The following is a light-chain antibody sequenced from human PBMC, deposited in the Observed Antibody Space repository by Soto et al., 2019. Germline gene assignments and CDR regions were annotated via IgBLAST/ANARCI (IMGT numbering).Light chain of an antibody. CDR3: QAWDNSTAV. Sequence: SYELTQPPSVSVSPGHTASITCSGDKLEDKYACWYQQKPGQSPLLVIYQDRKRPSGIPERFSGSNSGNTATLTISGTQAMDEADYYCQAWDNSTAVFGGGTQLTVL. V-gene: IGLV3-1*01. CDR2: QDR. CDR1: KLEDKY. J-gene: IGLJ2*01.